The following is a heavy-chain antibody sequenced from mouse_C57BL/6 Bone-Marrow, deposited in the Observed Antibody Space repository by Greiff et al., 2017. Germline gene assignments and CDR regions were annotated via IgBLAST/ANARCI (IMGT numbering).Heavy chain of an antibody. CDR3: ARYYGSSLYAMDY. J-gene: IGHJ4*01. Sequence: QVQLQQPGAELVKPGASVKLSCKASGYTFTSYWMHWVKQRPGQGLEWIGMIHPNSGSTNYNEKFKSKATLTVDKSSSTAYMQLSSLTSEDSAVYYGARYYGSSLYAMDYWGQGTSVTVAS. D-gene: IGHD1-1*01. CDR1: GYTFTSYW. CDR2: IHPNSGST. V-gene: IGHV1-64*01.